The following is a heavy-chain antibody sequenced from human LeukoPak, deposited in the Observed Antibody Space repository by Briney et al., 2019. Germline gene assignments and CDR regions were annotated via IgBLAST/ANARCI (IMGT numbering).Heavy chain of an antibody. CDR2: INHSGST. J-gene: IGHJ5*02. CDR3: ARRMKPWFGELSSWFDP. Sequence: SETLSLTCAVYGGSFSGYYWSWIRQPPGKGLEWIGEINHSGSTNYNPSLKSRVTISVDTSKNQFSLKLSSVTAADTAVYYCARRMKPWFGELSSWFDPWGQGTLVTVSS. CDR1: GGSFSGYY. V-gene: IGHV4-34*01. D-gene: IGHD3-10*01.